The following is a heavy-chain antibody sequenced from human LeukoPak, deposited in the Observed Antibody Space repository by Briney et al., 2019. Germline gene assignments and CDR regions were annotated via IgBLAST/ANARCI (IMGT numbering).Heavy chain of an antibody. Sequence: ASVKVSCKASGYTFTSHGISWVRQAPGQGLEWMGWISAYNGDTKYAQNLQGRVTLTTYTLTTTAYLELRSLTSDDTAVYCCVRDPSNTSGWKTWFDPWGQGTLVTVSS. CDR1: GYTFTSHG. J-gene: IGHJ5*02. CDR2: ISAYNGDT. V-gene: IGHV1-18*01. D-gene: IGHD6-19*01. CDR3: VRDPSNTSGWKTWFDP.